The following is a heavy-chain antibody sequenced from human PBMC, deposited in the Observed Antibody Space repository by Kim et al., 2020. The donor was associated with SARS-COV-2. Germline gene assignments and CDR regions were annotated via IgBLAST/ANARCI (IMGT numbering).Heavy chain of an antibody. D-gene: IGHD2-15*01. CDR2: ISSSGSTI. CDR3: ARDGGAHIVVVVAATRAFDI. Sequence: GGSLRLSCAASGFTFSSYEMNWVRQAPGKGLEWVSYISSSGSTIYYADSVKGRFTISRDNAKNSLYLQMNSLRAEDTAVYYCARDGGAHIVVVVAATRAFDIWGQGTMVTVSS. V-gene: IGHV3-48*03. CDR1: GFTFSSYE. J-gene: IGHJ3*02.